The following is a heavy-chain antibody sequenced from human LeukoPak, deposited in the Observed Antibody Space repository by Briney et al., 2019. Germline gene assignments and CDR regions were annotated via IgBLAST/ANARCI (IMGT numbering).Heavy chain of an antibody. J-gene: IGHJ4*02. D-gene: IGHD3-10*01. Sequence: GGSLRLSCAASGFTFSNVWMSWFRQAPGKGLEWVGRIKSKSEGGTTDYAAPVQGRFNISRDDSKNTLSLQMNSLEIEDTAVYYCATFEPGSRAKGFDHWGQGNLVIVSS. CDR1: GFTFSNVW. V-gene: IGHV3-15*01. CDR2: IKSKSEGGTT. CDR3: ATFEPGSRAKGFDH.